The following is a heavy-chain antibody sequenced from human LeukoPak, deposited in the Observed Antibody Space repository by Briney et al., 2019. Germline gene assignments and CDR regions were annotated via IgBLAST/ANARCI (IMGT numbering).Heavy chain of an antibody. D-gene: IGHD3-3*01. J-gene: IGHJ6*02. V-gene: IGHV4-30-2*01. CDR1: GGSTSSGGYS. CDR2: IYHSGST. CDR3: ARGPFGVDYYYYGMDV. Sequence: SETLSLTCAASGGSTSSGGYSWSWIRQPPGKGLEWIGYIYHSGSTYYNPSLKSRVTISVDRSKNQFSLKLSSVTAADTAVYYCARGPFGVDYYYYGMDVWGQGTTVTVSS.